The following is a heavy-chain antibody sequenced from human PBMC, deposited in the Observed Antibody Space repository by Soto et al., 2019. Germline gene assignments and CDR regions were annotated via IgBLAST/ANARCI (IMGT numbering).Heavy chain of an antibody. V-gene: IGHV3-23*01. J-gene: IGHJ5*02. CDR3: VKDLAASGWFDP. Sequence: EVQLLESGGGLAQPGESLTLSCAASGFMFSGYAMSWVRQAPGKGLEWVSAVSNSGTSTSYADSVKGRFTISRDNSKNTLYLQMSSLGAEDTALYYCVKDLAASGWFDPWGQGTLVIVSS. CDR1: GFMFSGYA. CDR2: VSNSGTST. D-gene: IGHD2-15*01.